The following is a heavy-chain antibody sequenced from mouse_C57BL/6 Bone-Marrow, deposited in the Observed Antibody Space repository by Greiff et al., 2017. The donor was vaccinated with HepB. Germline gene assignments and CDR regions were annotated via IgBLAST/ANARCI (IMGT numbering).Heavy chain of an antibody. V-gene: IGHV5-6*01. J-gene: IGHJ3*01. CDR2: ISSGGSYT. Sequence: EVQLQESGGDLVKPGGSLKLSCAASGFTFSSYGMSWVRQTPDKRLEWVATISSGGSYTYYPDSVKGRFTISRDNAKNTLYLQMSSLKSEDTAMYYCARQEAYWGQGTLVTVSA. CDR3: ARQEAY. CDR1: GFTFSSYG.